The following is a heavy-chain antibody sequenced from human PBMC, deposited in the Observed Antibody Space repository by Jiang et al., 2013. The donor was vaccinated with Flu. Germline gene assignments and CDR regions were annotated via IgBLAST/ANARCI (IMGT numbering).Heavy chain of an antibody. J-gene: IGHJ4*02. Sequence: VQLVESGGGLVQPGGSLRLSCAASGFTFSSYAMHWVRQAPGKGLEYVSAISSNGGSTYYANSVKGRFTISRDNSKNTLYLQMGSLRAEDMAVYYCARSSGWYPEQNPDQNFDYWGQGTLVTVSS. CDR2: ISSNGGST. CDR1: GFTFSSYA. V-gene: IGHV3-64*01. D-gene: IGHD6-19*01. CDR3: ARSSGWYPEQNPDQNFDY.